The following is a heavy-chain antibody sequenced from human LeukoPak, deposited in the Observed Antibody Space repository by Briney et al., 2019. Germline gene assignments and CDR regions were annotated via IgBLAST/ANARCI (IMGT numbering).Heavy chain of an antibody. D-gene: IGHD6-13*01. CDR3: ARYSTSWYTFDY. CDR2: IYYSGST. J-gene: IGHJ4*02. CDR1: GGSVSGTSFY. Sequence: SETLSLTCTVSGGSVSGTSFYWSRIRQPPGKGLEWIGYIYYSGSTTYSPSLKSRVTISVDTSKNQFSLKLSSVTAADTAVYFCARYSTSWYTFDYWGQGTLVTVSS. V-gene: IGHV4-61*01.